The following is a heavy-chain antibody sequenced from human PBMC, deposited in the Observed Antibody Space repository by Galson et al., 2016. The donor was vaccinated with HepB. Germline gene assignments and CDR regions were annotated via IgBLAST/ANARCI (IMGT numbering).Heavy chain of an antibody. D-gene: IGHD2-21*01. V-gene: IGHV2-70*11. CDR2: IDWAEDK. CDR1: GFLLSTSGMC. Sequence: PALVKPTQTLTLTCTFSGFLLSTSGMCISWVRQPPGKALEWLARIDWAEDKYYSTSLKTRLTISKDTSKNQVVLTMTNMDPVDTATYYCARNYCGGLNWFDPWGQGTLVTVSS. J-gene: IGHJ5*02. CDR3: ARNYCGGLNWFDP.